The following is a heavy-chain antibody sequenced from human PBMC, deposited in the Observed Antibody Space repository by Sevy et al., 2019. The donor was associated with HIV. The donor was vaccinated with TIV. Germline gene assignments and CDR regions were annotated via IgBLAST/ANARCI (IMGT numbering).Heavy chain of an antibody. Sequence: GESLKISCKGSGYSFTSYWIGWVRQMPGKGLEWMGIIYPGDSATKYSRSFQGQVTFSVDKSISTAYVQWSSLKASDTAMYYCARRDYRNYAMDVWGQGTTVTVSS. CDR3: ARRDYRNYAMDV. D-gene: IGHD4-17*01. J-gene: IGHJ6*02. V-gene: IGHV5-51*01. CDR2: IYPGDSAT. CDR1: GYSFTSYW.